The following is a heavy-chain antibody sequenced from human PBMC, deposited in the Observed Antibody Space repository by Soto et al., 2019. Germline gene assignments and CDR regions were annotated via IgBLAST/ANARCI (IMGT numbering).Heavy chain of an antibody. CDR2: ISTYNGDT. Sequence: QVQLEQSGAEVKKPGASVKLSCKASGYTYTSYDVIWVRQAPGQGLEWMGWISTYNGDTRYAQKLQGRVTMTSDTSATTAYLVLRSLTTDDTALYYCAREGEQFSNLCHWGQGTLVTVSS. CDR1: GYTYTSYD. CDR3: AREGEQFSNLCH. V-gene: IGHV1-18*01. J-gene: IGHJ4*02. D-gene: IGHD3-3*02.